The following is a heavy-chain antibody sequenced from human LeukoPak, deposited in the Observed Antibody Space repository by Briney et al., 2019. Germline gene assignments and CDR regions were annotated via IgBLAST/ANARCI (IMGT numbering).Heavy chain of an antibody. D-gene: IGHD3-9*01. CDR1: GFTFSSYS. CDR3: ARADNYDILTGYLYYFDY. J-gene: IGHJ4*02. V-gene: IGHV3-21*01. CDR2: ISSSSSYI. Sequence: GGSLRLSCAASGFTFSSYSMNWVRQAPGKGLEWVSSISSSSSYIYYADSVKGRFTISRDNAKNSLYLQMNSLRAEDTAVYYCARADNYDILTGYLYYFDYWGQGTLVTVSS.